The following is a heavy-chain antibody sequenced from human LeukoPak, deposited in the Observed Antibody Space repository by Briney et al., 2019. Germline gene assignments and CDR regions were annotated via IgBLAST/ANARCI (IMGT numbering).Heavy chain of an antibody. V-gene: IGHV3-23*01. Sequence: PGGSLRLSCAASGFTFSTYAMSWVRQAPGKGLEWVSSISGGGSGTYHADSVKGRFTISRDNSENTLYLQVNSLRAEDTALYYCARVYSTWYHDSWGQGTLVTISS. D-gene: IGHD6-13*01. J-gene: IGHJ5*01. CDR2: ISGGGSGT. CDR3: ARVYSTWYHDS. CDR1: GFTFSTYA.